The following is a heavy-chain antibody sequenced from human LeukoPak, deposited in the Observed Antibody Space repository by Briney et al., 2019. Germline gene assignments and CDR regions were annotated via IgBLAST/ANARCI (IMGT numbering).Heavy chain of an antibody. D-gene: IGHD1-26*01. V-gene: IGHV3-30*04. J-gene: IGHJ4*02. CDR1: GFTFNSYP. CDR2: ISFDDKIQ. CDR3: ARDLFRGASDYLDC. Sequence: GGSLRLSCVASGFTFNSYPMHWVRQTPGTGLEWVAVISFDDKIQKYADSVKGRFTISRDVSKNTVYLQMNGLRPDDTPLYYCARDLFRGASDYLDCGGRGTLVTVSS.